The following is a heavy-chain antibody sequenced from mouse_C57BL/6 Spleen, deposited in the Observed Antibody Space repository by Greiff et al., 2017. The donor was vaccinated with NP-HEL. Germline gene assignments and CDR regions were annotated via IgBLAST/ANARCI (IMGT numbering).Heavy chain of an antibody. D-gene: IGHD1-1*01. J-gene: IGHJ2*01. V-gene: IGHV1-64*01. CDR1: GYTFTSYW. CDR2: IPPNSGST. CDR3: ARRDYYGSPFDY. Sequence: QVQLQQPGAELVKPGASVKLSCKASGYTFTSYWMHWVKQRPGQGLEWIGMIPPNSGSTNYNEKFKSKATLTVDKSSSTAYMQLSSLTSEDSAVYYCARRDYYGSPFDYWGQGTTLTVSS.